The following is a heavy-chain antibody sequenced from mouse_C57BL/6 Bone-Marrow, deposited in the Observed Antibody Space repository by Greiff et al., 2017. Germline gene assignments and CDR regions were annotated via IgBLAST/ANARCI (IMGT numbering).Heavy chain of an antibody. CDR3: ARRGNSYWCFDV. CDR1: GFTFSDYG. D-gene: IGHD2-1*01. V-gene: IGHV5-15*01. CDR2: IINLAYSI. Sequence: EVQRVESGGGLVQPGGSLKLSCAASGFTFSDYGMAWVRQAPRKGPEWVAFIINLAYSIYYADTVTGRFTISRKNAKNTLYLEMSRLRSEDTAMYYCARRGNSYWCFDVWSTGTTGTVCS. J-gene: IGHJ1*03.